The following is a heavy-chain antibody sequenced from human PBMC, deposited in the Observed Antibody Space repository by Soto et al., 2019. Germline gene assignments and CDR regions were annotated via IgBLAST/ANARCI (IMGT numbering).Heavy chain of an antibody. CDR1: SYA. V-gene: IGHV3-23*01. CDR3: AKDGAVRFLEWFHDY. CDR2: ISGSGGST. Sequence: SYAMSWVRQAPGKGLEWVSAISGSGGSTYYADSVKGRFTISRDNSKNTLYLQMNSLRAEDTAVYYCAKDGAVRFLEWFHDYWGQGTLVTVSS. J-gene: IGHJ4*02. D-gene: IGHD3-3*01.